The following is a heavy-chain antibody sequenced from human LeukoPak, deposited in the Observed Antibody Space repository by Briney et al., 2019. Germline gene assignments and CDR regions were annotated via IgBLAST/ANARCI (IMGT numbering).Heavy chain of an antibody. V-gene: IGHV4-59*01. CDR3: ASFWVPDMDSNSYFDL. J-gene: IGHJ2*01. CDR1: GGSISSYY. CDR2: IYYSGST. Sequence: MPSETLSLTCTVSGGSISSYYWSWIWQPPGKGLEWIGYIYYSGSTNYNPSLKSRVTISVDTSKNQFSLKLSSVTAADTAVYYCASFWVPDMDSNSYFDLWGRGTLVTVSS. D-gene: IGHD3-3*01.